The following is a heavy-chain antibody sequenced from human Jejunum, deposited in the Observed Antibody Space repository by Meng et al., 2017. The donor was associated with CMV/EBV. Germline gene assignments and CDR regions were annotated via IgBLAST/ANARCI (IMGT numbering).Heavy chain of an antibody. V-gene: IGHV4-31*02. J-gene: IGHJ6*02. CDR2: VYYSGSA. Sequence: SITTGGHFWSWVRQRPGKGLEWIGYVYYSGSAYYNPSLKSRVTLSADTSENQFSLRLTSVTAADTAVYYCARTHGGYDLDYSFDVWGQGTTVTVSS. CDR1: SITTGGHF. CDR3: ARTHGGYDLDYSFDV. D-gene: IGHD5-12*01.